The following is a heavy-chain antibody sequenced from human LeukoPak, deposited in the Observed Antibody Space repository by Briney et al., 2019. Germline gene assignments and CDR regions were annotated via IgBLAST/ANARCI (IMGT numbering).Heavy chain of an antibody. J-gene: IGHJ4*02. CDR3: AKDHSERWLQLGYFDY. CDR1: GFTFSSYA. D-gene: IGHD5-24*01. V-gene: IGHV3-23*01. CDR2: ISGSGGST. Sequence: GGSLRLSCAASGFTFSSYAMSWVRQAPGKGVELVSAISGSGGSTYYADSVKGRFTISRDNSKNTLYLQMNSLRAEDTAVYYCAKDHSERWLQLGYFDYWGQGTLVTVSS.